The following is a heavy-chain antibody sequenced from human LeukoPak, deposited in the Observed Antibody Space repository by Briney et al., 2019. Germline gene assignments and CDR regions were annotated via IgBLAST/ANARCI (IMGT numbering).Heavy chain of an antibody. CDR2: ISYSGTT. D-gene: IGHD3-9*01. CDR3: AKGKAGHYHSVTDEYYYYMDV. V-gene: IGHV4-34*01. Sequence: PSETLSLTCVVDGGYFSGFYWTWVRQAPGKGLEWIGEISYSGTTKYNPSLKSRVTIGVDTSKKQISLNLSSMTAADTAVYYCAKGKAGHYHSVTDEYYYYMDVWGKGTTVIVSS. CDR1: GGYFSGFY. J-gene: IGHJ6*03.